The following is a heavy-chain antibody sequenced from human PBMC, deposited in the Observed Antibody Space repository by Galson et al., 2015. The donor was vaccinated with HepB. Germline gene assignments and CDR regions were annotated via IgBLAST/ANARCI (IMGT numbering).Heavy chain of an antibody. CDR2: ISAYNGNT. D-gene: IGHD3-22*01. Sequence: SVKVSCKASGYTFTSYGISWVRQAPGQGLEWMGWISAYNGNTNYAQKLQGRVTMTTDTSTSTAYMELRSLRSDDTAVYYCAALVKTTYYYDSSGYYYEYWGQGTLVTVSS. V-gene: IGHV1-18*01. J-gene: IGHJ4*02. CDR3: AALVKTTYYYDSSGYYYEY. CDR1: GYTFTSYG.